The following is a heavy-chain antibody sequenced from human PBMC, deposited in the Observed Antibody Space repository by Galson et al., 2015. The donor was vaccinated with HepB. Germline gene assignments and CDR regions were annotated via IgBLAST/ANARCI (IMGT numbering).Heavy chain of an antibody. CDR1: GYTFTGYY. CDR3: ARVYDFWSGYYDY. J-gene: IGHJ4*02. Sequence: SVKVSCKASGYTFTGYYMHWVRQAPGQGLEWMGWINPNSGGTNYAQKFQGWVTMTRDTSISTAYMELSRLRSDDTAVYYCARVYDFWSGYYDYWGQGTLVTVSS. V-gene: IGHV1-2*04. CDR2: INPNSGGT. D-gene: IGHD3-3*01.